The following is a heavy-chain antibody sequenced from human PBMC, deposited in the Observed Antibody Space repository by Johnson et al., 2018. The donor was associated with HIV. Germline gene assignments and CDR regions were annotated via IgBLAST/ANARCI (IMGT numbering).Heavy chain of an antibody. CDR1: GFTFDDYG. CDR2: MNWNGDST. J-gene: IGHJ3*02. D-gene: IGHD3-10*01. CDR3: AGEDPREFHGYGGDGVDI. Sequence: VQLVESGGGVVRPGGSLRLSCAASGFTFDDYGMSWVRQAPGKGLEWVSGMNWNGDSTGYGDFVKGRFTISRDNAKNALYLQMNSLRAEDTALYYLAGEDPREFHGYGGDGVDIWGQGTMVTVAS. V-gene: IGHV3-20*04.